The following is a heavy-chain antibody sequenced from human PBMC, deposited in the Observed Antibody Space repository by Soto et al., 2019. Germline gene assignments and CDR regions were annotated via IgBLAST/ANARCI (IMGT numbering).Heavy chain of an antibody. CDR3: ATAPTNFFGSGSHLDY. J-gene: IGHJ4*02. CDR1: GFTFINYS. D-gene: IGHD3-10*01. V-gene: IGHV3-21*01. CDR2: ITSRGTYI. Sequence: GGSLRLSCAASGFTFINYSMNWVRQAPGKGLEWVSSITSRGTYIYYADSVKGRFTISRDNAKNSLFLQMNSLRAEYTAVYYCATAPTNFFGSGSHLDYWGQGTLVTVSS.